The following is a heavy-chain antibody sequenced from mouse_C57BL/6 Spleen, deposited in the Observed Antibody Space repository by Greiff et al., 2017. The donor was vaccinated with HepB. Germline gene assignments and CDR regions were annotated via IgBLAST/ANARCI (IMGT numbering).Heavy chain of an antibody. CDR3: TRPLRYYYGSSYDWYFDV. V-gene: IGHV1-15*01. CDR2: IDPETGGT. CDR1: GYTFTDYE. J-gene: IGHJ1*03. Sequence: QVQLQQSGAELVRPGASVTLSCKASGYTFTDYEMHWVKQTPVHGLEWIGAIDPETGGTAYNQKFKGKAILTADKSSSTAYMELRSLTSEDSAVYYCTRPLRYYYGSSYDWYFDVWGTGTTVTVSS. D-gene: IGHD1-1*01.